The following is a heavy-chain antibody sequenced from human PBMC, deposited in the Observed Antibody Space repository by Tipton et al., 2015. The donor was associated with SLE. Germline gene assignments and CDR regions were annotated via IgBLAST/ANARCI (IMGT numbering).Heavy chain of an antibody. CDR2: IYESGNT. D-gene: IGHD2-2*01. CDR3: ARGDPAMEGAFDV. Sequence: TLSLTCSASGGSLSSYYWSWIRQPPGKGLEWIGYIYESGNTNYNSSLKSRVTMSVDTSKNQFSLKLRSVTAADTAVYYCARGDPAMEGAFDVWGQGTMVIVSS. CDR1: GGSLSSYY. V-gene: IGHV4-59*01. J-gene: IGHJ3*01.